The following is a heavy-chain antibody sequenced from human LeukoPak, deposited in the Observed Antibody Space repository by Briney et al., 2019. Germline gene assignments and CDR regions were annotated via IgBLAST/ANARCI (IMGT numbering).Heavy chain of an antibody. Sequence: GGSLRLSCAASGFTYSSYSMNWVRQAPGKGLEWVSSISSSSSYIYYADSVKGRFTISRDNAKNSLYLQMNSLRAEYTAVYYCARGGAPVVPAAMDFDYWGQGTLVTVSS. D-gene: IGHD2-2*01. J-gene: IGHJ4*02. CDR1: GFTYSSYS. V-gene: IGHV3-21*01. CDR3: ARGGAPVVPAAMDFDY. CDR2: ISSSSSYI.